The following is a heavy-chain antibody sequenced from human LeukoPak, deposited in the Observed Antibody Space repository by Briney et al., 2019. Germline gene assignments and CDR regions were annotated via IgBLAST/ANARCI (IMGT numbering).Heavy chain of an antibody. Sequence: SQTLSLTCTVSGGSISSGDYYWSWIRQPPGKGLEWIGYIYYSGSTYYNPSLKSRVTISVDTSKNQFSLKLSSVTAADTAVYYCARGTTIFGVALDYWGQGTLVTVSS. J-gene: IGHJ4*02. CDR2: IYYSGST. CDR3: ARGTTIFGVALDY. CDR1: GGSISSGDYY. V-gene: IGHV4-30-4*08. D-gene: IGHD3-3*01.